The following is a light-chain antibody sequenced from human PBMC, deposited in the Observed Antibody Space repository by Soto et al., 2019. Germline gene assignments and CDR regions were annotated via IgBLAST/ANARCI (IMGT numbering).Light chain of an antibody. J-gene: IGLJ1*01. CDR3: SSYAGSSSFDV. CDR2: GVS. CDR1: NSDVGGYNY. Sequence: SVLTQPPSASGSPGQSVTISCTGTNSDVGGYNYVSWYQQHPGKAPKLMIYGVSKRPSGVPDRFSGSKSGNTASLTVSGLQAEDEADYYCSSYAGSSSFDVFGTGTKVTVL. V-gene: IGLV2-8*01.